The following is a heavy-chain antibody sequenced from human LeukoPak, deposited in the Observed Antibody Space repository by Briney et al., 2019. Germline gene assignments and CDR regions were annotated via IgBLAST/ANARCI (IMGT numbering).Heavy chain of an antibody. CDR1: GGSISSSSYY. CDR2: IYYSGIT. CDR3: ARHGAGMEWELRRDYYYYYMDV. J-gene: IGHJ6*03. V-gene: IGHV4-39*01. D-gene: IGHD1-26*01. Sequence: KPSETLSLTCTVSGGSISSSSYYWGWMRQPPGKGLEWIGSIYYSGITYYNPSLKSRVTISVDTSKNQFSLKLSSVTAADTAVYYCARHGAGMEWELRRDYYYYYMDVWGKGTTVTVSS.